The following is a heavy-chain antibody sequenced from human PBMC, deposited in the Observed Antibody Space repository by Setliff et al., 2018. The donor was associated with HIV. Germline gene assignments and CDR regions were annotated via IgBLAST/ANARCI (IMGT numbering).Heavy chain of an antibody. V-gene: IGHV1-18*01. D-gene: IGHD3-22*01. Sequence: ASVKVSCKPSGYTLTSYGINWVRQAPGRGLEWMGWISGYNGKTNYAQKFQGRVTMTTDTSTSTAYMELRSLRSDDTAVYYCARNFYDSSGYRYDYWGQGTLVTVSS. CDR3: ARNFYDSSGYRYDY. J-gene: IGHJ4*02. CDR1: GYTLTSYG. CDR2: ISGYNGKT.